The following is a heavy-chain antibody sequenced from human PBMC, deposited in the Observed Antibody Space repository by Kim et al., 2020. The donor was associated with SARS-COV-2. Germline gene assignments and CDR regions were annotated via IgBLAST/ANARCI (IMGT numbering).Heavy chain of an antibody. CDR2: ISSSSSYI. CDR1: GFTFSSYS. J-gene: IGHJ3*02. V-gene: IGHV3-21*04. Sequence: GGSLRLSCAASGFTFSSYSMNWVRQAPGKGLEWVSSISSSSSYIYYADSVKGRFTISRDNAKNSLYLQMNSLRAEDTAVYYCARYMVRGVPKFDIWGQGTMVTVSS. D-gene: IGHD3-10*01. CDR3: ARYMVRGVPKFDI.